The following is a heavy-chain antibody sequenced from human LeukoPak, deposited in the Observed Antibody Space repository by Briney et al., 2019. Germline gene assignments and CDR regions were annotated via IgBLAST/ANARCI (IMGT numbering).Heavy chain of an antibody. J-gene: IGHJ4*02. CDR1: GYSFTSYW. V-gene: IGHV5-51*06. CDR2: IYPSDSDT. D-gene: IGHD3-22*01. CDR3: ARSTGGYYFY. Sequence: GESLKISCKGSGYSFTSYWIGWVRQMPGKGLEWMGVIYPSDSDTRYSPSFQGQVTMSADNSISTAYLQWSSLTASDTAMYFCARSTGGYYFYWGQGTLVTVSS.